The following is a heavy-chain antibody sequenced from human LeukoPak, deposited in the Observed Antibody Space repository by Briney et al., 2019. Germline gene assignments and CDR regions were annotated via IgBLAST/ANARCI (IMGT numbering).Heavy chain of an antibody. CDR1: GLTFSSYA. D-gene: IGHD6-13*01. CDR3: AREVPSSAQILNRFDP. CDR2: ISFDGSNA. Sequence: GRSLRLSCAASGLTFSSYAMHWVRQAPGKGLEWVAVISFDGSNAYYADSVRGRFAISRDNAKNSLYLQMNSLRAEDTAVYYCAREVPSSAQILNRFDPWGQGTLVTVSS. V-gene: IGHV3-30*09. J-gene: IGHJ5*02.